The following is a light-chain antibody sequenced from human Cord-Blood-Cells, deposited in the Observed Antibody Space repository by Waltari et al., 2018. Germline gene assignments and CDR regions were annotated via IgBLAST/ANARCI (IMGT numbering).Light chain of an antibody. V-gene: IGKV1-39*01. J-gene: IGKJ5*01. CDR2: AAS. CDR3: QQSYSTPPIT. CDR1: QSISSY. Sequence: SPSSLSASVGDRVTITCRASQSISSYLNWYQQKPGKAPKLLIYAASSLQSVVPSRFSGSGSGTDFTLTISSLQPEDFATYYCQQSYSTPPITFGQGTRLEIK.